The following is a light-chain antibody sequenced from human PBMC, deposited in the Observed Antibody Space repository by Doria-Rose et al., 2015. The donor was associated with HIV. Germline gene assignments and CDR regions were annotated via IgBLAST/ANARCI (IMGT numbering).Light chain of an antibody. CDR1: QRVKSSY. Sequence: TQSPGTLSLSPGERATLSCRASQRVKSSYLAWYQKKPGQSPRLLIYDASTRDTGIPDRFSGSWSGTDFTLAISRLEPEDVAVYYCQQYGTSRGTFGQGTRLEIK. J-gene: IGKJ5*01. CDR2: DAS. V-gene: IGKV3-20*01. CDR3: QQYGTSRGT.